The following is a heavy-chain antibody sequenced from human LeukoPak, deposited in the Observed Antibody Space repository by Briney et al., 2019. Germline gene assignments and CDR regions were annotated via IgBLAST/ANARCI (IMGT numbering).Heavy chain of an antibody. CDR2: IIPILGIA. Sequence: GASVKVSCKASGGTFRSFAISWVRQAPGQGLEWMGGIIPILGIANYAQKFQGRVTITADKSTSTAYMELSSLRSEDTAVYYCAREAHSSGWWAHRNYFDYWGQGTLVTVSS. D-gene: IGHD6-19*01. CDR3: AREAHSSGWWAHRNYFDY. CDR1: GGTFRSFA. V-gene: IGHV1-69*10. J-gene: IGHJ4*02.